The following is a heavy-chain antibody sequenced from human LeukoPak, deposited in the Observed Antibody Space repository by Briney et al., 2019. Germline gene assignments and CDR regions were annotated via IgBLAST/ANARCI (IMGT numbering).Heavy chain of an antibody. Sequence: SETLSLTCAVYGGSFSGYYWSWIRQPPGKGLEWIGEINHSGSTNYNPSLKSRVTISVDTSKNQFSLKLSSVTAADTAVYYCARVSGITMIVALQPDAFDIWGQGTMVTVSS. CDR2: INHSGST. CDR1: GGSFSGYY. CDR3: ARVSGITMIVALQPDAFDI. V-gene: IGHV4-34*01. J-gene: IGHJ3*02. D-gene: IGHD3-22*01.